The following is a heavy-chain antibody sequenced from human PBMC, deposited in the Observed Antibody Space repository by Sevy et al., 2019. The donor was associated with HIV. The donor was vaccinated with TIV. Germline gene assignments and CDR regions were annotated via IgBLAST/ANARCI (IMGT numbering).Heavy chain of an antibody. D-gene: IGHD6-13*01. CDR3: VKERRAADAFDI. CDR2: ISGSGGST. V-gene: IGHV3-23*01. J-gene: IGHJ3*02. Sequence: GGSLRLSCAASGFTFRSYAMSWVRQAPGKGLEWVSAISGSGGSTYYADSVKGRFTISRDNSKNTLYLQMNSLRAEDTAVYYCVKERRAADAFDIWGQGTMVTVSS. CDR1: GFTFRSYA.